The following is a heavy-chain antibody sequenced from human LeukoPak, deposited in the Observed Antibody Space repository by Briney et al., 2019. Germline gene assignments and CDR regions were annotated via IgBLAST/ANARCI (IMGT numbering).Heavy chain of an antibody. CDR1: GGSFSGYY. Sequence: SETLSLTCAVYGGSFSGYYWSWIRQPPGKGLEWIGEINHSGSTNYNPSLKSRVTISVDTSKNQFSLKLSSVTAADTAVYYCAKTYYDFWSGYFITNYWGREPWSPSPQ. J-gene: IGHJ4*02. D-gene: IGHD3-3*01. V-gene: IGHV4-34*01. CDR2: INHSGST. CDR3: AKTYYDFWSGYFITNY.